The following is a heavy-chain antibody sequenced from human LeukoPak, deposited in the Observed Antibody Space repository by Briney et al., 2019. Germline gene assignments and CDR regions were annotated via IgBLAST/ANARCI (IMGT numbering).Heavy chain of an antibody. D-gene: IGHD2-21*02. CDR2: INHSGST. CDR3: ATRGVTEDY. Sequence: SETLSLTCAVYGGSFGGYYWSWIRQPPGKGLEWIGEINHSGSTNYNPSLKSRVTISVDTSKNQFSLKLSSVTAADTAVYYCATRGVTEDYWGQGTLVTVSS. CDR1: GGSFGGYY. J-gene: IGHJ4*02. V-gene: IGHV4-34*01.